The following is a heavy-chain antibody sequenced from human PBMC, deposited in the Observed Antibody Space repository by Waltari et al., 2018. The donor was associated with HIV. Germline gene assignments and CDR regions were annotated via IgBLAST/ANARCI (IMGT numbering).Heavy chain of an antibody. Sequence: QVQLEESGPGLVKPSQTLSLTCTVSGGSINSGAYYWAWIRQHPEKGLEWIGFVYYRGGTFSNPSFKSRATISGDTSQNQFSLKLTSMTAADTAVYYCARVGYYYFDLWGRGTLVTVSS. CDR2: VYYRGGT. CDR3: ARVGYYYFDL. D-gene: IGHD1-26*01. J-gene: IGHJ2*01. V-gene: IGHV4-31*03. CDR1: GGSINSGAYY.